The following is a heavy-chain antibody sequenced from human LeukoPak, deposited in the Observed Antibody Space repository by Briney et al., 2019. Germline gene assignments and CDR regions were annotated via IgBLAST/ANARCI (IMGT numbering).Heavy chain of an antibody. D-gene: IGHD6-13*01. V-gene: IGHV4-59*01. J-gene: IGHJ3*02. CDR3: ARSLQPGVYAFDI. Sequence: PSETLSLTCTVSGGSISSYYWTWLRQPPGEGLEWIGYIYYSGSTNYNPSLKSRVTISVDTSKNQFSLKLSSVTAADTAVYYCARSLQPGVYAFDIWGQGTMVTVSS. CDR1: GGSISSYY. CDR2: IYYSGST.